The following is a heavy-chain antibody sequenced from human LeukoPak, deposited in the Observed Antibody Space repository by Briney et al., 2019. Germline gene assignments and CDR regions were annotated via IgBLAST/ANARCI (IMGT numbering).Heavy chain of an antibody. Sequence: PGGSLRLSCAASGFTFSSYGMHWVRQAPGKGLEWVAVISYDGSNKYYADSVKGRFTISRDNSKNSLYLQMNSLRAEDTAIYYCARFSIRGDGALDYWGQGILVTVSS. CDR3: ARFSIRGDGALDY. D-gene: IGHD5-24*01. J-gene: IGHJ4*02. CDR2: ISYDGSNK. CDR1: GFTFSSYG. V-gene: IGHV3-30*03.